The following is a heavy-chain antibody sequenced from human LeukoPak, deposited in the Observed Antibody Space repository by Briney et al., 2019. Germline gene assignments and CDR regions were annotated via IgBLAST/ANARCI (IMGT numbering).Heavy chain of an antibody. J-gene: IGHJ6*02. D-gene: IGHD3-10*01. Sequence: PSETLSLTCTVSGGSVSSGGYYWSWIRQHPGKGLEWIGYIYYSGSTYYNPSLKSRVTISVDTSKNQFSLKLSSVTAADTAVYYCAREGRRFGENYYGMDVWGQGTTVTVSS. CDR2: IYYSGST. CDR1: GGSVSSGGYY. CDR3: AREGRRFGENYYGMDV. V-gene: IGHV4-31*03.